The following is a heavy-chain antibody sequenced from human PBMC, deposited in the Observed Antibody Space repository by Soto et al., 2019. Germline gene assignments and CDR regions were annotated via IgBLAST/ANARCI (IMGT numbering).Heavy chain of an antibody. J-gene: IGHJ4*02. D-gene: IGHD3-10*01. Sequence: GGSLRLSCAASGSTFSSYAMSWVRQAPGKGLEWVSAISGSGGSTYYADSVKGRFTISRDNSKNTLYLQMNSLRAEDTAVYYCAKNQKDYYGSGSYPDYWGQGTLVTVSS. V-gene: IGHV3-23*01. CDR2: ISGSGGST. CDR3: AKNQKDYYGSGSYPDY. CDR1: GSTFSSYA.